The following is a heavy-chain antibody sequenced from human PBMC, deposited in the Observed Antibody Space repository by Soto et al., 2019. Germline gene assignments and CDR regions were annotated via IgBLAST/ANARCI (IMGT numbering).Heavy chain of an antibody. V-gene: IGHV3-23*01. J-gene: IGHJ6*03. CDR1: GFTFSSYA. D-gene: IGHD1-1*01. Sequence: GGSLRLSCAASGFTFSSYAMSWVRQAPGKGLEWVSAISGSGGSTYYADSVKGRFTISRDNSKNTLYLQMNSLRAEDTAVYYCAKREQLYYYYYMDVWGKGTTVTVSS. CDR2: ISGSGGST. CDR3: AKREQLYYYYYMDV.